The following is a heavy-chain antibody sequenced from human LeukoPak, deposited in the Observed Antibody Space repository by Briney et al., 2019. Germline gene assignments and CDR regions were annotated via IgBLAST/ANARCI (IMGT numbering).Heavy chain of an antibody. CDR3: ARGRVGAMYYFDY. V-gene: IGHV3-48*01. D-gene: IGHD1-26*01. CDR1: GFTFSSYS. J-gene: IGHJ4*02. CDR2: ISSSSSTK. Sequence: GGSLRLSCAASGFTFSSYSMNWVRQAPGKGLEWVSYISSSSSTKYYADSVKGRFTISRDNAKNSLYLQMNSLRAEDTAVYYCARGRVGAMYYFDYWGQGTLVTVSS.